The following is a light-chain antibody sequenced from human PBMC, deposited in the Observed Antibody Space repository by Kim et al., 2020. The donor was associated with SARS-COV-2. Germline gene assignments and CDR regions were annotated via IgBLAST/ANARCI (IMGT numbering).Light chain of an antibody. V-gene: IGKV3-15*01. Sequence: VSPGKKATLSCRASQSVSNNLAGYQQKPGQTPRLLIYGASTRATGVPARFSGSGSGTEFTLTISSLQSEDFALYYCQQYNNWPPYTFGQGTKLEI. CDR2: GAS. CDR3: QQYNNWPPYT. CDR1: QSVSNN. J-gene: IGKJ2*01.